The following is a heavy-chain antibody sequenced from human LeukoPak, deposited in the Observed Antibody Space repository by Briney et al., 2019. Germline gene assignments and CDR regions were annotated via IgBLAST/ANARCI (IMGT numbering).Heavy chain of an antibody. J-gene: IGHJ3*02. D-gene: IGHD3-10*01. Sequence: PSETLSLTRTVSGGSVNNYFWSWIRRPPGKGLEWIGYIDDSGNTDYNPSLKSQVSISIAKSKNQFFLKLSSVTAADTAMYYCARSDYYGSGSHTVFDAFDIWGQGTRVTVSS. CDR2: IDDSGNT. CDR3: ARSDYYGSGSHTVFDAFDI. V-gene: IGHV4-59*02. CDR1: GGSVNNYF.